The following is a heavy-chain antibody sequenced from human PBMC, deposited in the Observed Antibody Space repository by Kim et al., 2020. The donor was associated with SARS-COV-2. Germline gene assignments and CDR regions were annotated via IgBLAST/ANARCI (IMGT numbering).Heavy chain of an antibody. J-gene: IGHJ4*02. Sequence: VKGRFTISRDNSKNTLYLQMNSLRAEDTAVYYCAKTLGYCSGGSCYLFDYWGQGTLVTVSS. D-gene: IGHD2-15*01. V-gene: IGHV3-23*01. CDR3: AKTLGYCSGGSCYLFDY.